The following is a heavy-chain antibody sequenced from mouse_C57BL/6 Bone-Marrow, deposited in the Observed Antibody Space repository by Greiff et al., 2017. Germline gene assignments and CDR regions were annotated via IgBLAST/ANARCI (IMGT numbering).Heavy chain of an antibody. CDR3: ARGYSNYPWFAY. CDR2: IYPGSGST. Sequence: QVQLQQSGAELVKPGASVKMSCKASGYTFTSYWITWVKQRPGQGLEWIGDIYPGSGSTNYNEKFKSKATLTVDTSSSTAYMQLSSLTSEDSAVYYCARGYSNYPWFAYWGQGTLVTVSA. CDR1: GYTFTSYW. J-gene: IGHJ3*01. V-gene: IGHV1-55*01. D-gene: IGHD2-5*01.